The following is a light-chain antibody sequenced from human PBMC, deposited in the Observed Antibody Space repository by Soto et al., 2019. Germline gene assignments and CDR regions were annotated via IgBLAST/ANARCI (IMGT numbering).Light chain of an antibody. CDR1: QSINSN. CDR3: QQYNNWPRAT. CDR2: RAS. V-gene: IGKV3-15*01. Sequence: IVMTQSQATLSVSPGERATLSCRASQSINSNLAWYQQKPGQAPRLLMFRASIRATGFPARFSGSGSGTEFNIAISSLQSEDSAIYYCQQYNNWPRATCGGGTKVEIK. J-gene: IGKJ4*01.